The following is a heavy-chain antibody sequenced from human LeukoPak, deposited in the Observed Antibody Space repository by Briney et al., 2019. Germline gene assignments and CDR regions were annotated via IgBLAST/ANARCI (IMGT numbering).Heavy chain of an antibody. CDR3: ARRAYYYGSGSYSSSYYYYMDV. V-gene: IGHV5-51*01. J-gene: IGHJ6*03. CDR1: GYSFTSYW. Sequence: PGESLKISCKGSGYSFTSYWIGWVRQMPGKGLEWMGIIYPGDSDTRYRPSFHGQATISADKSISTAYLQWSSLKASDTAMYYCARRAYYYGSGSYSSSYYYYMDVWGKGTTVTVSS. CDR2: IYPGDSDT. D-gene: IGHD3-10*01.